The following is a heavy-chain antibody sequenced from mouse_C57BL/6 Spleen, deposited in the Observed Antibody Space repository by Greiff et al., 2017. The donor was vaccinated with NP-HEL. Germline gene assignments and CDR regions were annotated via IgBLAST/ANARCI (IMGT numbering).Heavy chain of an antibody. D-gene: IGHD2-4*01. CDR2: INPSNGGT. CDR3: AREGINGWYFDV. V-gene: IGHV1-53*01. CDR1: GYTFTSYW. J-gene: IGHJ1*03. Sequence: QVQLQQSGTELVKPGASVKLSCKASGYTFTSYWMHWVKQRPGQGLEWIGNINPSNGGTNYNEKFKSKATLTVDKSSSTAYMQLSSLTSEDSAVYYCAREGINGWYFDVWGTGTTVTVSS.